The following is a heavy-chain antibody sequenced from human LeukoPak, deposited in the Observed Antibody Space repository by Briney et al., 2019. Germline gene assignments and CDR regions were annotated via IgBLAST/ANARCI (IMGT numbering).Heavy chain of an antibody. Sequence: GGSLRLSCAASGFSFSTYGIHWVRQAPGKGLEWVTFIRYDGTSKYYAESVKGRFTISRDNSQNTLYLQMNSLRPEDTAVYYCAKGGASVTRYVDYWGQGTLVTVSS. CDR3: AKGGASVTRYVDY. J-gene: IGHJ4*02. V-gene: IGHV3-30*02. CDR1: GFSFSTYG. CDR2: IRYDGTSK. D-gene: IGHD4-17*01.